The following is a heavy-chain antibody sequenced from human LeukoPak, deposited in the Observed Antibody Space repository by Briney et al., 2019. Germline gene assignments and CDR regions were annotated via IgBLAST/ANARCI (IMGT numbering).Heavy chain of an antibody. D-gene: IGHD1-26*01. Sequence: KPSETLSLTCTVSGGSISSYYWSWIRQPPGKGLEWIGYIYYSGSTNYNPSLKSRVTISVDTSKNQFSLKLSSVTAADTAVYYCARSPSGSYFDYWGQGTLVTVSS. CDR3: ARSPSGSYFDY. CDR2: IYYSGST. J-gene: IGHJ4*02. CDR1: GGSISSYY. V-gene: IGHV4-59*01.